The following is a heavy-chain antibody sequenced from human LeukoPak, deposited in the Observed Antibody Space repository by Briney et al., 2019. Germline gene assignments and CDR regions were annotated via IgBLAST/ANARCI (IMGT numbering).Heavy chain of an antibody. D-gene: IGHD5/OR15-5a*01. CDR3: ARFDQVSETAGGY. CDR2: INPHSGGT. Sequence: ASVKVSCKTSGYTFTDYYIHWLRQAPGQGLEWMGWINPHSGGTNYAQKFQGRVTMTRDTSISTAYMELSRLRSDDTAVYYCARFDQVSETAGGYWGQGTLVTVSS. J-gene: IGHJ4*02. V-gene: IGHV1-2*02. CDR1: GYTFTDYY.